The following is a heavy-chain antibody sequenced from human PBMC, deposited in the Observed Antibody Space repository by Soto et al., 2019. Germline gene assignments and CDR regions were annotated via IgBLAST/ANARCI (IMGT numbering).Heavy chain of an antibody. CDR3: ARAPASSWHTFDS. CDR1: GFTFSSYT. V-gene: IGHV3-30-3*01. D-gene: IGHD6-13*01. J-gene: IGHJ4*02. CDR2: ISSDGSDK. Sequence: QVQLVESGGGVVQPGRSLRLSCAASGFTFSSYTMHWVRQAPGKGLEWVALISSDGSDKYYVDAVKGRFTISRDNSINTLYLHMNRLRTEDTAVYYCARAPASSWHTFDSWGQGTLVTVSS.